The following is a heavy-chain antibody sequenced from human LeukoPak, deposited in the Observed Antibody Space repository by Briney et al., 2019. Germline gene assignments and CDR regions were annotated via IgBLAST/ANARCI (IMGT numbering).Heavy chain of an antibody. CDR1: GYTFTSYG. CDR2: ISAYNGNT. J-gene: IGHJ4*02. CDR3: ARGAGIATAGIIDY. Sequence: ASVKVSCKASGYTFTSYGISWVRQAPGQGLEWMGWISAYNGNTNYAQKLQGRVTMTRNTSISTAYMELSSLRSEDTAVYYCARGAGIATAGIIDYWGQGTLVTVSS. D-gene: IGHD6-13*01. V-gene: IGHV1-18*01.